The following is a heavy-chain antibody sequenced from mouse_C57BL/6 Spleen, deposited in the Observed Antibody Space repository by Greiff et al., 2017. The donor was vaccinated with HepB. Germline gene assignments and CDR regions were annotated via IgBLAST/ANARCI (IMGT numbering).Heavy chain of an antibody. Sequence: EVMLVESGGGLVKPGGSLKLSCAASGFTFSSYAMSWVRQTPEKRLEWVATISDGGSYTYYPDNVKGRFTISRDNAKNNLYLQMSHLKSEDTAMYYCARDERGWYFDVWGTGTTVTVSS. V-gene: IGHV5-4*01. CDR2: ISDGGSYT. J-gene: IGHJ1*03. CDR1: GFTFSSYA. CDR3: ARDERGWYFDV.